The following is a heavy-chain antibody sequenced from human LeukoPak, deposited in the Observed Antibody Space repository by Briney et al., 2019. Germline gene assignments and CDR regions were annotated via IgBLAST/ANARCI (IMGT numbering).Heavy chain of an antibody. D-gene: IGHD6-19*01. CDR2: ISGRGDSP. V-gene: IGHV3-23*01. J-gene: IGHJ1*01. CDR1: GFTFSSYA. Sequence: GGSLRLSCAASGFTFSSYAMSWVRQAPGKGLEWVSTISGRGDSPNYADSVKGRFTISRDNSKNTLSLQMNSLRAEDTAVYYCAREASVAGLGYFQHWGQGTLVSVSS. CDR3: AREASVAGLGYFQH.